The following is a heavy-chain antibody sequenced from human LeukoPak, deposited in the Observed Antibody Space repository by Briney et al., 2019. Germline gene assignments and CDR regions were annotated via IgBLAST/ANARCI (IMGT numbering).Heavy chain of an antibody. CDR1: GFTFSSYS. Sequence: GGSLRLSCAASGFTFSSYSMNWVRQAPGKGLEWVSSISSSSSYIYYADPVKGRFTISRDNAKNSLYLQMNSLRAEDTAVYYCARDVASYYYDSSGYWELDYWGQGTLVTVSS. CDR2: ISSSSSYI. D-gene: IGHD3-22*01. CDR3: ARDVASYYYDSSGYWELDY. V-gene: IGHV3-21*01. J-gene: IGHJ4*02.